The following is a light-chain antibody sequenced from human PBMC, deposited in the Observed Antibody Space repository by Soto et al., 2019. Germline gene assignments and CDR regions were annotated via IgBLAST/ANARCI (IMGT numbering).Light chain of an antibody. V-gene: IGKV1-5*01. CDR2: DAS. CDR3: QQSYSIPIT. Sequence: GDRVTITCRASQNVRSWLAWYQQKPGKAPKFLIYDASSLESGVPSRFSGSGSGTDFTLTISSLQPEDFATYYCQQSYSIPITFGQGTRLEI. CDR1: QNVRSW. J-gene: IGKJ5*01.